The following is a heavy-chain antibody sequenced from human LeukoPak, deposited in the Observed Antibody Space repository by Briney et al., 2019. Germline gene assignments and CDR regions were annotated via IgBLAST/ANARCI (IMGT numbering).Heavy chain of an antibody. D-gene: IGHD2-2*01. CDR2: INRDGSEN. CDR1: GFTFSRDW. CDR3: ARANQRHCDSTSCYLKFDY. Sequence: RGSLRLSCAASGFTFSRDWMSWGREAPGEGLGWGANINRDGSENYYVDSGKGRFTIARDNAKNSLYLQMNSLRAEETAVYFCARANQRHCDSTSCYLKFDYWGQGTLLTVSS. J-gene: IGHJ4*02. V-gene: IGHV3-7*01.